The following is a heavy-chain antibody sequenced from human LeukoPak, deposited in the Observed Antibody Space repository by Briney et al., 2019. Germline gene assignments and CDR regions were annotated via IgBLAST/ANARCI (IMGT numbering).Heavy chain of an antibody. CDR1: GFTFSSYS. CDR2: ISSSSSTI. CDR3: ARDRISPGSGSYYNVVWYFDL. J-gene: IGHJ2*01. Sequence: GGSLRLSCAASGFTFSSYSMTWVRQAPGKGLEWVSYISSSSSTIYYADSVKGRFTISRDNAKTSLYLQMNSLRAEDTAVYYCARDRISPGSGSYYNVVWYFDLWGRGTLVTVSS. D-gene: IGHD3-10*01. V-gene: IGHV3-48*04.